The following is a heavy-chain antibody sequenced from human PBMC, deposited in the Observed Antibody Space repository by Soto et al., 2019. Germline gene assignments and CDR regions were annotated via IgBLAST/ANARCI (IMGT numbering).Heavy chain of an antibody. D-gene: IGHD2-15*01. J-gene: IGHJ4*02. V-gene: IGHV3-74*01. Sequence: RGSLLSCAASGFTFSNYWMHWVRQVPGKGLVWVSGINNNGYNTIYADSVKGRFTISRDNAKNTLYLQMSSLRAEDTAVYYCVRLTVVAGVDCWGQGTLVTVSS. CDR2: INNNGYNT. CDR1: GFTFSNYW. CDR3: VRLTVVAGVDC.